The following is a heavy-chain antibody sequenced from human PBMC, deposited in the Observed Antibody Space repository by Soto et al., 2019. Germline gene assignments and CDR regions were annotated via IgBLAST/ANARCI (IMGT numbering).Heavy chain of an antibody. J-gene: IGHJ4*02. CDR3: ARDSALAFDL. CDR2: MSTTNAI. CDR1: GFTFTTYN. V-gene: IGHV3-48*02. Sequence: PGGSLRLSCAASGFTFTTYNMNWVRQAPGKGLEWVSYMSTTNAIYYADSARGRFTISRDKAKNLLDLQMNSLREEETAVYDCARDSALAFDLWCTGT.